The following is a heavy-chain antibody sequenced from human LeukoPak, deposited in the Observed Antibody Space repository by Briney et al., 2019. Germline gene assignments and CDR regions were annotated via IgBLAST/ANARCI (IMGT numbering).Heavy chain of an antibody. CDR2: INHSGST. Sequence: SETLSLTCAVYGGSFSGYYWSWIRQPPGKGLGWIGEINHSGSTNYNPSLKSRVTISVDTSKNQFSLKLSSVTAADTAVYYCARLAPITIFGVVIRRYGMDVWGQGTTVTVSS. D-gene: IGHD3-3*01. CDR3: ARLAPITIFGVVIRRYGMDV. CDR1: GGSFSGYY. J-gene: IGHJ6*02. V-gene: IGHV4-34*01.